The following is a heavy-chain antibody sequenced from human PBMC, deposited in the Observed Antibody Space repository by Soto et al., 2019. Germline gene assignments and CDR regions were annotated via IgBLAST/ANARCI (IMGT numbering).Heavy chain of an antibody. Sequence: SETLSLTCAVSSGSISSSNWWSWVRQPPGKGLEWIGEIYHSGSTNYNPSLKSRVTISVDKSKNQFSLKLSSVTAADTAVYYCARDRCSSTRCYGWFDPWGQGTLVTGSS. D-gene: IGHD2-2*01. CDR3: ARDRCSSTRCYGWFDP. CDR1: SGSISSSNW. V-gene: IGHV4-4*02. J-gene: IGHJ5*02. CDR2: IYHSGST.